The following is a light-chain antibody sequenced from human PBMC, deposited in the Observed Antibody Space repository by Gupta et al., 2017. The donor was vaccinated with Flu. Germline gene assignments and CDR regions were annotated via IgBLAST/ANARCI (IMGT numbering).Light chain of an antibody. Sequence: LALLLGGRGTLSCGGRQRRGGDYLAWYKQKPGRAPRLLIYDASKREKGITDRFSGSGYGTDFTLTASSREPEDFAVYYCQQYGGSPPWTFGQGTKLEIK. CDR2: DAS. CDR1: QRRGGDY. CDR3: QQYGGSPPWT. J-gene: IGKJ2*02. V-gene: IGKV3D-20*01.